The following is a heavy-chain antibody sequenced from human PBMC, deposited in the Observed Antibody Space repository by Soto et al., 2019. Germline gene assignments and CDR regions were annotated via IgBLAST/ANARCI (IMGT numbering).Heavy chain of an antibody. CDR2: VNNDGTDT. CDR3: ARGGLQHALDV. CDR1: GFTFSNYW. D-gene: IGHD6-13*01. V-gene: IGHV3-74*03. J-gene: IGHJ6*02. Sequence: EVQLVESGGSLVQPGGSMRLSCAASGFTFSNYWMYWVRQAPGKGLVWVSRVNNDGTDTTHADSVKGRFTISRDNAENTLYLQMNSLRAEDTAVYYCARGGLQHALDVWGQGSTVTVSS.